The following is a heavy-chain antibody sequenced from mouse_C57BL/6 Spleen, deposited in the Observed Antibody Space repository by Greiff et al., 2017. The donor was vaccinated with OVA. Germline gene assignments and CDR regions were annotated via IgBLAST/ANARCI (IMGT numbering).Heavy chain of an antibody. D-gene: IGHD2-4*01. J-gene: IGHJ4*01. Sequence: QVQLQQSGAELARPGASVKLSCKASGYTFTSYGISWVKQRTGQGLEWIGEIYPRSGNTYYNEKFKGKATLTADKSSSTAYMELRSLTSEDAAVYFCARSPYDYDGGYYAMDYWGQGTSVTVSS. CDR2: IYPRSGNT. CDR3: ARSPYDYDGGYYAMDY. V-gene: IGHV1-81*01. CDR1: GYTFTSYG.